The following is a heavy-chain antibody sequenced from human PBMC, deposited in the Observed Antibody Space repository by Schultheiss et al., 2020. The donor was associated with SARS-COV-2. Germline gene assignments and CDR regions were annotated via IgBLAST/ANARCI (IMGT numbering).Heavy chain of an antibody. CDR3: ARSRTTGRRGEFDP. CDR2: IYNSGST. Sequence: SETLSLTCTVSGGSISTSYWSWIRQPPGKGLEWIGYIYNSGSTNHNPSLNSRVTISVDTSKNQFSLKLSSVTAADTAVYYCARSRTTGRRGEFDPWGQGTLVTVSS. V-gene: IGHV4-59*01. CDR1: GGSISTSY. J-gene: IGHJ5*02. D-gene: IGHD1-1*01.